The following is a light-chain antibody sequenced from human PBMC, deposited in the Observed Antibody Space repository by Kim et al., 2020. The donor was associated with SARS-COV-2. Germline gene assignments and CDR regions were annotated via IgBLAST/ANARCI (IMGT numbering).Light chain of an antibody. CDR2: KAS. V-gene: IGKV1-5*03. CDR3: QQYNSSPYT. CDR1: QSISSW. Sequence: DIQMTQSPSTLSASIGHRVSITCRASQSISSWLAWYQQKPGKAPKLLIYKASSLESGVPSRFSGSGSGTEFTLTISSLQPDDFATYYCQQYNSSPYTFGQGTKLEI. J-gene: IGKJ2*01.